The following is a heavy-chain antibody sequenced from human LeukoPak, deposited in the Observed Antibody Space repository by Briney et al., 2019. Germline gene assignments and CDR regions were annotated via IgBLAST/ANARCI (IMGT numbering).Heavy chain of an antibody. D-gene: IGHD5-18*01. CDR1: GGTFSSYA. Sequence: GASVKVSCKASGGTFSSYAISWVRQAPGQGLEWMGWISAYNGNTNYAQKLQGRVTMTTDTSTSTAYMELRSLRSDDTAVYYCARAGRRGYSYGYGRDYFDYWGQGTLVTVSS. CDR3: ARAGRRGYSYGYGRDYFDY. V-gene: IGHV1-18*01. CDR2: ISAYNGNT. J-gene: IGHJ4*02.